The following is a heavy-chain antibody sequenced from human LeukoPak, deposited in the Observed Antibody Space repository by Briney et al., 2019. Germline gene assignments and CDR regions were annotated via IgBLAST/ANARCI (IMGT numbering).Heavy chain of an antibody. CDR2: INHSGST. CDR1: GGSFSDYY. Sequence: SETLSLTCAGYGGSFSDYYWSWIRQPPGKGLEWIGEINHSGSTNYNPSLKSRVTISVDTSKNQFSLRLSSVTAADTAVYYCARLDIAATSNWDYWGQGTLVTVSS. J-gene: IGHJ4*02. CDR3: ARLDIAATSNWDY. V-gene: IGHV4-34*01. D-gene: IGHD5-12*01.